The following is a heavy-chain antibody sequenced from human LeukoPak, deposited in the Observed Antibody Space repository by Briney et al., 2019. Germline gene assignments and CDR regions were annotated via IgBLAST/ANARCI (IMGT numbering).Heavy chain of an antibody. D-gene: IGHD4-23*01. J-gene: IGHJ4*02. CDR1: GGSISSGSYY. V-gene: IGHV4-61*02. CDR2: IYTSGST. CDR3: ARGVTTVVTPSGWVVY. Sequence: SETLSLTCTVSGGSISSGSYYWSWIRQPAGKGLECIGRIYTSGSTNYNPSLKSRVTISVDTSKNQFSLKLSSVTAADTAVYYCARGVTTVVTPSGWVVYWGQGTLVTVSS.